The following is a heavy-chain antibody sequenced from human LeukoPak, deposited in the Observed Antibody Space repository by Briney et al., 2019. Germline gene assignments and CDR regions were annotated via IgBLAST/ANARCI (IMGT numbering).Heavy chain of an antibody. V-gene: IGHV4-34*01. CDR3: ARHGPLSGSYDY. J-gene: IGHJ4*02. CDR1: GGSFSGYY. D-gene: IGHD1-26*01. CDR2: INHSGST. Sequence: SETLSLTCAVYGGSFSGYYWSWIRQPPGKGLEWIGEINHSGSTNYNPSLKSRVTISVDTSKNQFSLKLSSVTAADTAVYYCARHGPLSGSYDYWGQGTLVTVSS.